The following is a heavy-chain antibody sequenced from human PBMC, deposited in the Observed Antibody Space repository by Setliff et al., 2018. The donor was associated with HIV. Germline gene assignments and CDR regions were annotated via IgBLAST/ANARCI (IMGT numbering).Heavy chain of an antibody. V-gene: IGHV3-30*02. J-gene: IGHJ6*03. D-gene: IGHD2-15*01. CDR3: AKDRSVRDYNYHYLDV. Sequence: SLKISCAASGFAFSTYGMHWVRQAPGKGLEWVAFIQYDGKRIYYGESVNGRFTISRDNPKNTLYLQMNSLRPEDTAVYYCAKDRSVRDYNYHYLDVWGKGTTVTVSS. CDR1: GFAFSTYG. CDR2: IQYDGKRI.